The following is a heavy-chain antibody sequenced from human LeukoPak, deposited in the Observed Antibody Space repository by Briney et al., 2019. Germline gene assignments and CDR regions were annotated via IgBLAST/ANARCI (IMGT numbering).Heavy chain of an antibody. CDR3: AKVESSSWYGGGFFDY. CDR2: ISWNSGSI. CDR1: GFTFDDYA. J-gene: IGHJ4*02. V-gene: IGHV3-9*01. Sequence: PGRSLRLSCAASGFTFDDYAMHWVRQAPGKGLEWVSGISWNSGSIGYADSVEGRFTISRDNAKNSLYLQMNSLRAEGTALYYCAKVESSSWYGGGFFDYWGQGTLVTVSS. D-gene: IGHD6-13*01.